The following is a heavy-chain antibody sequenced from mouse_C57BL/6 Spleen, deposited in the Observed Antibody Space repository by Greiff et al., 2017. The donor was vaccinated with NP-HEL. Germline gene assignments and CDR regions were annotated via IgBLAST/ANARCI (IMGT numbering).Heavy chain of an antibody. J-gene: IGHJ1*03. CDR3: ARKVLLGRGYFDV. CDR2: IDPSDSYT. V-gene: IGHV1-50*01. Sequence: QVQLQQPGAELVKPGASVKLSCKASGYTFTSYWMQWVKQRPGQGLEWIGEIDPSDSYTNYNQKFKGKATLTVDTSSSTAYMQLSSLTSEDSAVYYCARKVLLGRGYFDVWGTGTTVTVSS. CDR1: GYTFTSYW. D-gene: IGHD4-1*01.